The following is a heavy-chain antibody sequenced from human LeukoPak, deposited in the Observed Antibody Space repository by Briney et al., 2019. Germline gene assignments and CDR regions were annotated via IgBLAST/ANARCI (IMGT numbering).Heavy chain of an antibody. Sequence: RGSLRLSCAVSGSDFSSHNFHWVRQAPGKGLEWVSFISRNSRTTYYADSVKGRFTISRDNAKNSLYLQMNSLRAEDTAVYYCARDPRITIFGVAKPGAFDIWGQGTMVTVSS. CDR1: GSDFSSHN. V-gene: IGHV3-48*04. CDR3: ARDPRITIFGVAKPGAFDI. J-gene: IGHJ3*02. CDR2: ISRNSRTT. D-gene: IGHD3-3*01.